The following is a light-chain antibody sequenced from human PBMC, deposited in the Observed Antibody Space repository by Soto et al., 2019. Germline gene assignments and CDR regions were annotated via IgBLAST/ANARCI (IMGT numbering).Light chain of an antibody. CDR2: DAS. Sequence: DIQITQSPSTLSASVGDRVTITCRASQSISSWLAWYQQTPGKAPKLLIYDASTLDTGVPSRFSGSGSGTEFTLTISSLQPDDFATYYCQQYNSYSPTFGQGTKVDI. J-gene: IGKJ1*01. V-gene: IGKV1-5*01. CDR3: QQYNSYSPT. CDR1: QSISSW.